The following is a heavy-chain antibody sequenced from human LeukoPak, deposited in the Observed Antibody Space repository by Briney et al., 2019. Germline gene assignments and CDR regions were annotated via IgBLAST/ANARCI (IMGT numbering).Heavy chain of an antibody. CDR1: GFTFSTYW. D-gene: IGHD6-19*01. Sequence: GGSLRLSCAASGFTFSTYWMHWVRQAPGKGLVWVSRINPDGTTTSYADSVKGRFTISRDSAKDTVYLQMNSLRAEDTAVYYCARVSIGWYSFDYWGQGTLVTVSS. V-gene: IGHV3-74*01. J-gene: IGHJ4*02. CDR2: INPDGTTT. CDR3: ARVSIGWYSFDY.